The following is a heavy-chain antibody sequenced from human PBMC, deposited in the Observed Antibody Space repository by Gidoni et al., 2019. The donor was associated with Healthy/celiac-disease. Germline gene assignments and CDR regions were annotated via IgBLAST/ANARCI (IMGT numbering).Heavy chain of an antibody. CDR1: GFTVSSNY. V-gene: IGHV3-53*01. CDR3: ARDPGVSSGYYDP. CDR2: IYSCGST. J-gene: IGHJ5*02. Sequence: EVQLGESGGGLIQPGGSLRLSCAASGFTVSSNYMSWVRQAPGKGLEWVSVIYSCGSTYYADSVKGRFTISRDNSKNTLYLQMNSLRAEDTAVYYCARDPGVSSGYYDPWGQGTLVTVSS. D-gene: IGHD3-22*01.